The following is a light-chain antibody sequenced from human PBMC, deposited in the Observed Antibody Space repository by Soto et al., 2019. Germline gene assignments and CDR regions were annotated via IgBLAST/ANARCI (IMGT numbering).Light chain of an antibody. CDR3: QTWDSNSRV. CDR2: VESGGTY. Sequence: QPVLTQSSSASASLGSSVKLTCSLSSGHSSYIIAWHQQQPGKAPRFLMKVESGGTYNKGTGVPDRFSASSSGADRYLTISNLQFEDEADYYCQTWDSNSRVLGGGTKLTVL. J-gene: IGLJ3*02. V-gene: IGLV4-60*02. CDR1: SGHSSYI.